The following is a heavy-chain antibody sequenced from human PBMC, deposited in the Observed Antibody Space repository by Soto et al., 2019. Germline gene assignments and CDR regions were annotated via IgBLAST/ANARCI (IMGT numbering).Heavy chain of an antibody. CDR1: GFTFSSYG. J-gene: IGHJ6*02. D-gene: IGHD3-22*01. CDR3: AKNRYYYDSSGYFDGVEDGMDV. CDR2: ISSDGSNK. V-gene: IGHV3-30*18. Sequence: QVQLVESGGGVVQPGRSLRLSCAASGFTFSSYGMHWVRQAPGKGLEWVAVISSDGSNKYYADSVKGRFTISRDNSKNTLYLQRNSLRAEDTAVYYSAKNRYYYDSSGYFDGVEDGMDVWGQGTTVTVSS.